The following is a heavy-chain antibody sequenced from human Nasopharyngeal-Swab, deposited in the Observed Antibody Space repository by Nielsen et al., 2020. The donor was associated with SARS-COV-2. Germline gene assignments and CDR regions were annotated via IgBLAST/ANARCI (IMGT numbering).Heavy chain of an antibody. CDR1: GFSLSTSKVG. D-gene: IGHD6-19*01. CDR2: LYWDDDN. V-gene: IGHV2-5*02. CDR3: VHSTGWRLDY. Sequence: SGPTLVKPSQTLTLTCTFSGFSLSTSKVGVSWVRQLPGKALEWLALLYWDDDNRYNPPLKNRITITRDTSKNQVVLTMTNMDPVDTATYYCVHSTGWRLDYWGQGTLVTVSS. J-gene: IGHJ4*02.